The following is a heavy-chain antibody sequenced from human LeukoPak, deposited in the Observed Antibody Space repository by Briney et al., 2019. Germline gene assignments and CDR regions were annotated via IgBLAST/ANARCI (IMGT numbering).Heavy chain of an antibody. CDR3: AKDQYDRSGYFILPCDY. J-gene: IGHJ4*02. CDR1: GFTFSRYA. CDR2: ISGSGGST. V-gene: IGHV3-23*01. Sequence: PGGSLRLSCAASGFTFSRYAMSWVRQAPGKRLEWVSAISGSGGSTYYADSVKGRFTISRDNSKNTLYLQMNSLRAEDTAVYYCAKDQYDRSGYFILPCDYWGQGTLVTVSS. D-gene: IGHD3-22*01.